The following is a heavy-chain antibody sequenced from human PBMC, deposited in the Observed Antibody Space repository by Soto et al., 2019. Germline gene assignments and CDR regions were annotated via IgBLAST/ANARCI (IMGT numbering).Heavy chain of an antibody. D-gene: IGHD5-12*01. CDR1: GGSFSGYY. CDR3: ARMAKRWLQSDYYYYYYGMDV. CDR2: INHSGST. J-gene: IGHJ6*02. Sequence: SETLSLTCAVYGGSFSGYYWSWIRQPPGKGLEWIGEINHSGSTNYNPSLKSRVTISVDTSKNQFSLKLSSATAADTAVYYCARMAKRWLQSDYYYYYYGMDVWGQGTTVTVSS. V-gene: IGHV4-34*01.